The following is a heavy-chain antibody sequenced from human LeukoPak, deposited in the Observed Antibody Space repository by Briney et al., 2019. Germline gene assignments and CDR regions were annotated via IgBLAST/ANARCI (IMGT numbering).Heavy chain of an antibody. Sequence: SETLSLTCAVYGGSFSGYYGSGIRQPPGKGVGWSGEFNHSGNTNYNPSLKSRVTISVDTSKNQFSLKLSFVTAADTAMYYCARVKNYYDSSGYYWAPGKHYFDYWGQGTLVTVSS. J-gene: IGHJ4*02. CDR1: GGSFSGYY. CDR3: ARVKNYYDSSGYYWAPGKHYFDY. V-gene: IGHV4-34*01. D-gene: IGHD3-22*01. CDR2: FNHSGNT.